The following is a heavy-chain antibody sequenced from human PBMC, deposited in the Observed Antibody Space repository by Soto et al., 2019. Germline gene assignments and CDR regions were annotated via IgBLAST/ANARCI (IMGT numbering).Heavy chain of an antibody. CDR3: ARAWGRVFDY. CDR1: GGSISSYY. D-gene: IGHD3-16*01. J-gene: IGHJ4*02. Sequence: QVQLQESGPGLVKPSETLSLTCTVSGGSISSYYWSWIRQPPGKGLEWIGYIYYSGSNNYNPALKGRVTISVDTSKNQFSLKLSAGTAANTAVYYCARAWGRVFDYWGQGTLVTVSS. V-gene: IGHV4-59*01. CDR2: IYYSGSN.